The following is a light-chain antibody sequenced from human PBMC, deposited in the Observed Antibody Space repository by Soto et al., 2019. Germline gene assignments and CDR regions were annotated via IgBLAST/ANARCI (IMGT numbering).Light chain of an antibody. V-gene: IGKV1-5*03. CDR1: QSINSW. Sequence: DIQMTQSPSTLSASVGDRVTITCRASQSINSWLAWYQQKPGKAPKLLIYKASSLESGVPSRFSGSGSGTEFTLTISSLQPDDFATYYCQQANSFPLTFGGGTKVDIK. J-gene: IGKJ4*01. CDR3: QQANSFPLT. CDR2: KAS.